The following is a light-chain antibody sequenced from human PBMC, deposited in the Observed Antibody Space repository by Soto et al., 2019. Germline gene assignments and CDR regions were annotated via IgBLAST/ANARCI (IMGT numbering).Light chain of an antibody. CDR3: SSYTSSSTHV. CDR1: SSDIGSFTF. Sequence: QSALTQPASVSGSPGQSITLSCTGTSSDIGSFTFVSWYQQHPGKVHKLMIFDVNRRPSGVSDRFSGSKSGNTASLTISGLQADDEGDYYCSSYTSSSTHVFGSGTKLTVL. J-gene: IGLJ1*01. V-gene: IGLV2-14*03. CDR2: DVN.